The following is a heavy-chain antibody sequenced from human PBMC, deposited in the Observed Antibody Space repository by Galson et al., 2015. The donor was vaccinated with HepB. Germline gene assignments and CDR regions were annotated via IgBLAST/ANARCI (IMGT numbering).Heavy chain of an antibody. V-gene: IGHV1-69*06. D-gene: IGHD6-13*01. CDR1: GGTLRNYG. CDR3: AGKAAVTPGYLAY. Sequence: SVKVSCKASGGTLRNYGIRWVRQAPGQGLEWMGGINPVFGTAHYAQKFQDRVTISANRSTNTAYMELTTLTSEDAAVYYCAGKAAVTPGYLAYWGQGTLVTVSS. J-gene: IGHJ4*02. CDR2: INPVFGTA.